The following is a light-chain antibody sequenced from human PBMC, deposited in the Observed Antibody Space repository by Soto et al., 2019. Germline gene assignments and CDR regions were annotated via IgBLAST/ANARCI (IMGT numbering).Light chain of an antibody. Sequence: DIHMTQSPSSLSASVGDRVSITCRASQNIKKFLNWYQQRPGKAPSALIHATSTLQNGVSSRFSGSGSDTDFTLTITDLQPEDFATYFCQQSYTSPLTFGGGTKVDNK. CDR3: QQSYTSPLT. V-gene: IGKV1-39*01. CDR1: QNIKKF. J-gene: IGKJ4*01. CDR2: ATS.